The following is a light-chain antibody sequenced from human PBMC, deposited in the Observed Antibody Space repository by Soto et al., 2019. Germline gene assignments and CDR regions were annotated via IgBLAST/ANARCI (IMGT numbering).Light chain of an antibody. CDR3: QQSSNTPYT. J-gene: IGKJ2*01. V-gene: IGKV1-39*01. Sequence: DIQMTQSPSSLSASVGDRVTITCRASQSISTYINWYQHKPGKAPKVLIYAASILPSGVPSRFSGGGSGTEFTLTINSLQPEDFATYYCQQSSNTPYTFGQGTKVEIK. CDR1: QSISTY. CDR2: AAS.